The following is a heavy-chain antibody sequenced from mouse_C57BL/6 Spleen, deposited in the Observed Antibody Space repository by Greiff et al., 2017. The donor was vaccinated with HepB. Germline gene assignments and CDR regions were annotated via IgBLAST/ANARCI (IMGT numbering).Heavy chain of an antibody. CDR3: ARKSNYVSYYFDY. CDR2: ISSGSSTI. Sequence: EVKVVESGGGLVKPGGSLKLSCAASGFTFSDYGMHWVRQAPEKGLEWVAYISSGSSTIYYADTVKGRFTISRDNAKNTLFLQMTSLRSEDTAMYYCARKSNYVSYYFDYWGQGTTLTVSS. J-gene: IGHJ2*01. CDR1: GFTFSDYG. V-gene: IGHV5-17*01. D-gene: IGHD2-5*01.